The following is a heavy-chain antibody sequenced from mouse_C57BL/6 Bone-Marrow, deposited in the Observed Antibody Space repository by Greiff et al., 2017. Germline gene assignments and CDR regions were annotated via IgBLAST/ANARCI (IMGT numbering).Heavy chain of an antibody. CDR3: AKEGDSTTVPLWYFDV. D-gene: IGHD1-1*01. CDR1: GFSLTSYG. CDR2: IWRGGST. Sequence: QVQLKESGPGLVQPSQSLSITCTVSGFSLTSYGVHWVRQSPGKGLEWLGVIWRGGSTDYNAAFMSRLSITKDNSKSQVFFKMNSLQADDTAIYYCAKEGDSTTVPLWYFDVWGTGTTVTVSS. J-gene: IGHJ1*03. V-gene: IGHV2-5*01.